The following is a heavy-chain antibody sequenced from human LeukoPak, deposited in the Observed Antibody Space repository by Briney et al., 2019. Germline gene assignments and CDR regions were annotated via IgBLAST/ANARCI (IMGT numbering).Heavy chain of an antibody. D-gene: IGHD6-13*01. CDR2: ISAYNGNT. J-gene: IGHJ5*02. Sequence: GASVKVSCKASGYTFTGYYMHWVRQAPGQGLEWMGWISAYNGNTNYAQKPQGRVTMTTDTSTSTAYMELRSLRSDDTAVYYCARDPRIPGIAGSGWFDPWGQGTLVTVSS. V-gene: IGHV1-18*04. CDR3: ARDPRIPGIAGSGWFDP. CDR1: GYTFTGYY.